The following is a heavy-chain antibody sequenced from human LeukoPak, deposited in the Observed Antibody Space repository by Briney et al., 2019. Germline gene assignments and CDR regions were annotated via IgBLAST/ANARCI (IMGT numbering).Heavy chain of an antibody. CDR1: GYTFSNYD. J-gene: IGHJ4*02. CDR3: AQGLVSAAAPDY. V-gene: IGHV1-46*01. CDR2: ITPSGGI. D-gene: IGHD5/OR15-5a*01. Sequence: ASVKVSCKASGYTFSNYDMNWVRQAPGQGLEWMGMITPSGGISYAQKFQGRVTMTRDMSTSTVYMELSRLRSDDTAVYYCAQGLVSAAAPDYWGQGTLVTVSS.